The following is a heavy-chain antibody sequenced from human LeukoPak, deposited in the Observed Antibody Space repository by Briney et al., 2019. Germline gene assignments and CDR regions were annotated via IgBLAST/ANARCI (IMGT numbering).Heavy chain of an antibody. V-gene: IGHV3-30-3*01. CDR1: GFTFGSYA. D-gene: IGHD2-15*01. J-gene: IGHJ5*02. Sequence: GGSLRLSCAASGFTFGSYAMHWVRQAPGKGLEWVAVISYDGSNKYYADSVKGRFTISRDNSKNTLYLQMNSLRAEDTAVYYCARDDSCYSVWRWFDPWGQGTLVTVSS. CDR3: ARDDSCYSVWRWFDP. CDR2: ISYDGSNK.